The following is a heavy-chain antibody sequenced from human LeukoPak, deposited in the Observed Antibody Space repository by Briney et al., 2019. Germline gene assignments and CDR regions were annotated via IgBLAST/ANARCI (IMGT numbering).Heavy chain of an antibody. CDR1: GGSISGYY. CDR2: IYSTGTN. Sequence: SETLSLTCTVSGGSISGYYWTWIRQSAGKGLEWIGHIYSTGTNNYNPSLRSRVTLSVDTSKNQFSLKLRSVTAADTAVYYCARVGGNSESYGWFDPWGQGSLVTVSS. CDR3: ARVGGNSESYGWFDP. D-gene: IGHD4-23*01. V-gene: IGHV4-4*07. J-gene: IGHJ5*02.